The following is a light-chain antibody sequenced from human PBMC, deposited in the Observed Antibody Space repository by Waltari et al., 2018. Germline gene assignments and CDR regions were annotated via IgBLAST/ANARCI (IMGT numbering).Light chain of an antibody. CDR3: QQYNTFSGT. Sequence: DIQMTQSPSTLSASIGDKVTITCRASQTINGWLAWDQLKPGRAPRVLIYDVSTLESEVPSRFSVIGSETEFTLTISSLQPDDFASYYCQQYNTFSGTFGQGTNVEV. V-gene: IGKV1-5*01. J-gene: IGKJ1*01. CDR1: QTINGW. CDR2: DVS.